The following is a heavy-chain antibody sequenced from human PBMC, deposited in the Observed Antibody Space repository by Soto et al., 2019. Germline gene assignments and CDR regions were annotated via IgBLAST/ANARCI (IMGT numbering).Heavy chain of an antibody. CDR1: GGSITSYY. J-gene: IGHJ6*02. CDR3: ARDGSGSYGLDV. Sequence: PSETLSLTCTVSGGSITSYYWSWIRQPAGKEPEWIGRIQNSGTTYSNPSLKSRVTMSLDPSKNQFSLKLSSVTAADMAVYYCARDGSGSYGLDVWGQGTTVTVSS. V-gene: IGHV4-4*07. D-gene: IGHD1-26*01. CDR2: IQNSGTT.